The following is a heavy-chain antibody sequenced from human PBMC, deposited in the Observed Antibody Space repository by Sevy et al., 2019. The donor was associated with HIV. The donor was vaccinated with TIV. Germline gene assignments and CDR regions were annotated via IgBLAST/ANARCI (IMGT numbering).Heavy chain of an antibody. CDR3: ARVEGSGTSKLYYYYYYGMDV. Sequence: ASVKVSCKASGGTFRSYAISWVRQAPGHGLEWMGGMIPIFGTANCAQKFQGRVTITADESTSTAYMELSSLRSVDTAVYYCARVEGSGTSKLYYYYYYGMDVWGQGTTVTVSS. D-gene: IGHD1-26*01. V-gene: IGHV1-69*13. J-gene: IGHJ6*02. CDR2: MIPIFGTA. CDR1: GGTFRSYA.